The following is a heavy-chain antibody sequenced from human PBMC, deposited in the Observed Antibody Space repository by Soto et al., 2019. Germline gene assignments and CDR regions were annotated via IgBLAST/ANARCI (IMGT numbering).Heavy chain of an antibody. V-gene: IGHV3-30*18. CDR1: GFTFSSYG. Sequence: GGSLRLSCAASGFTFSSYGMHWVRQAPGKGLEWVAVISYDGSNKYYADSVKGRFTISRDNSKNTLYLQMNSLRAEDTAVYYCAKVLPDDRYSGYGIYYYYYGMDVWGQGTTVTVSS. CDR2: ISYDGSNK. CDR3: AKVLPDDRYSGYGIYYYYYGMDV. J-gene: IGHJ6*02. D-gene: IGHD5-12*01.